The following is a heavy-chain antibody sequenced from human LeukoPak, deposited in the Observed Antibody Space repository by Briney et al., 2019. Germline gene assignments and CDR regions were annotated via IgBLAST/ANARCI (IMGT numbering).Heavy chain of an antibody. Sequence: GGSLRLSCAASGFTFSSYWMSWVRQAPGKGLEWVANIKQDGSEKYYVDSVKGRFTISRDNSKNTLYLQMNSLRAEDTAVYYCAKSIAVAGYFDYWGQGTLVTVSS. CDR1: GFTFSSYW. D-gene: IGHD6-19*01. CDR3: AKSIAVAGYFDY. J-gene: IGHJ4*02. CDR2: IKQDGSEK. V-gene: IGHV3-7*03.